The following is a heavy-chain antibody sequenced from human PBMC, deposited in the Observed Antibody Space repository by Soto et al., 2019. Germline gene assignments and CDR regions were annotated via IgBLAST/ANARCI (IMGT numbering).Heavy chain of an antibody. CDR3: ARGDYYDRRFDS. V-gene: IGHV3-23*01. J-gene: IGHJ4*02. Sequence: EVQLLESGGGLVQPGGSLRLSCAASGFTFSSYAMSWVRQAPGKGLEWVSGISGSGTSTYYADSVKGRLTISRDNSKNTLYLQMNSLRAEDTAVYYCARGDYYDRRFDSWGQGTLVTVSS. D-gene: IGHD3-22*01. CDR2: ISGSGTST. CDR1: GFTFSSYA.